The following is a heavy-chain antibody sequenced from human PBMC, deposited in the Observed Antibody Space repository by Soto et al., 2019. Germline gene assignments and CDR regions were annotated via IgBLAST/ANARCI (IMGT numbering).Heavy chain of an antibody. V-gene: IGHV4-39*02. Sequence: SETLSLTCSVSGGSINYNSYHWGWIRQPPGQGLEWIGSIFYTGTTFYNPSPESRVTMSVDTSKNSFSLHLTSVTAADTAVYFCARLVVVAPVANVWGQGTLVTVSS. CDR3: ARLVVVAPVANV. D-gene: IGHD2-2*01. CDR2: IFYTGTT. J-gene: IGHJ4*02. CDR1: GGSINYNSYH.